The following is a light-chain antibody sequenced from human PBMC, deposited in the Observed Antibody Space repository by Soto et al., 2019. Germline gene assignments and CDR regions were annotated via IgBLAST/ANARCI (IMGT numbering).Light chain of an antibody. CDR1: QSSSNW. J-gene: IGKJ2*01. CDR2: KAS. V-gene: IGKV1-5*03. CDR3: QQYHSYSHT. Sequence: DIPMTQSPSTLSASVGDRVTITCRASQSSSNWLAWYQQKPGKAPKVLIYKASTLESGVPSRFSGSGTGTEFTLNVSSLQPDDFATYYCQQYHSYSHTFGQGTKLEI.